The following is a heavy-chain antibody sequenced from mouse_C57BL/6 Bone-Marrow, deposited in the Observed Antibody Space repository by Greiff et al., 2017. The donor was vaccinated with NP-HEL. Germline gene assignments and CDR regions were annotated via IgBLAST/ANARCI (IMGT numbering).Heavy chain of an antibody. D-gene: IGHD2-3*01. CDR2: INPYNGGT. CDR1: GYTFTDYY. J-gene: IGHJ4*01. V-gene: IGHV1-19*01. CDR3: ARRWLLPHYYAMDY. Sequence: VQLKESGPVLVKPGASVKMSCKASGYTFTDYYMNWVKQSHGKSLEWIGVINPYNGGTSYNQKFKGKATLTVDKSSSTAYMELNSLTSEDSAVYYCARRWLLPHYYAMDYWGQGTSVTVSS.